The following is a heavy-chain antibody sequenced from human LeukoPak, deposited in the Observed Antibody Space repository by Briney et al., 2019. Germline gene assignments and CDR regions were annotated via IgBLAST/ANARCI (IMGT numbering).Heavy chain of an antibody. V-gene: IGHV1-18*01. CDR1: GYTFTSYG. Sequence: GASVKVSCKASGYTFTSYGISWVRQAPGQGLEWMGWISAYNGNTNYAQKLQGRVTMTTDTSTSTAYMELRSLRSDDTAVYYCARVGRIMITFGRVIVQPAGAFDIWGQGTMVTVSS. D-gene: IGHD3-16*02. CDR2: ISAYNGNT. CDR3: ARVGRIMITFGRVIVQPAGAFDI. J-gene: IGHJ3*02.